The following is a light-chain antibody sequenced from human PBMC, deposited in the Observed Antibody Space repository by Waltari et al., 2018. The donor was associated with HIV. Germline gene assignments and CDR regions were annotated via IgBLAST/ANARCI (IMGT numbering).Light chain of an antibody. V-gene: IGKV3-15*01. CDR2: GAS. CDR3: QQQNTLPIT. CDR1: QSVSSN. J-gene: IGKJ3*01. Sequence: EIVMTQSPATLCVSPGERVTLSCRASQSVSSNVAWYQQKSGQPPRLLIYGASYRAFGVPDKFSGSGSGTAFTLTINSVESEDVAVYVCQQQNTLPITFGPGTRLDIK.